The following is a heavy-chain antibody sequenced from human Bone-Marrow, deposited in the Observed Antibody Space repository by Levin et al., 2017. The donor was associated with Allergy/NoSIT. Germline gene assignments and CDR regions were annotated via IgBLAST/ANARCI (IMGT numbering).Heavy chain of an antibody. CDR1: GFIFSDYA. Sequence: GESLKISCSASGFIFSDYAIHWVRQAPGKGLQWVAVISDDGNSKYFTDSVKGRFTISRDSSKNTVFLQMNSLRDEDTAVYFCARDLPISDAVTTENLDYWGQGTPVTVSS. CDR2: ISDDGNSK. D-gene: IGHD1-26*01. V-gene: IGHV3-30-3*01. CDR3: ARDLPISDAVTTENLDY. J-gene: IGHJ4*02.